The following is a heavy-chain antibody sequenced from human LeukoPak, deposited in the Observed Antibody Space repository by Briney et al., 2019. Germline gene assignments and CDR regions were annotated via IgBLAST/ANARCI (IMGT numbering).Heavy chain of an antibody. CDR1: GFTVSSNY. CDR2: IYSGGST. J-gene: IGHJ4*02. Sequence: GGSLRLSCAASGFTVSSNYMSWVRQAPGKGLEWVSVIYSGGSTYYADSVKGRFTISRDNSKNTLYLQMNSLRAEDTAVYSCARYDSSGSFDYWGQGTLVTVAS. V-gene: IGHV3-66*01. CDR3: ARYDSSGSFDY. D-gene: IGHD3-22*01.